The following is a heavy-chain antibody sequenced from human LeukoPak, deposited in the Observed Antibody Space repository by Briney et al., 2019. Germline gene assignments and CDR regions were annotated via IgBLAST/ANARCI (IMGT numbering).Heavy chain of an antibody. J-gene: IGHJ3*02. CDR1: GYTFTSYY. V-gene: IGHV1-46*01. CDR2: INPSGGST. D-gene: IGHD1-14*01. CDR3: ARPGNRFVILGAFDI. Sequence: ASVKVSCKASGYTFTSYYMHWVRQAPGQGLEWMGIINPSGGSTSYAQKFQGRVTMTRDTSTSTVYMELSSLRSEDTAVYYCARPGNRFVILGAFDIWGQGTMVTVSS.